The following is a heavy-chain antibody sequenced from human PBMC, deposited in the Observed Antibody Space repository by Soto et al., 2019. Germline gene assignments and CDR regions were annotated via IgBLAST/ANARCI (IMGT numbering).Heavy chain of an antibody. J-gene: IGHJ4*02. V-gene: IGHV4-31*03. Sequence: QVQLQESGPGLVKPSQTLSLTCTVSGGSITSSGYYWSWIRQHPGEGLEWIGFTSNRGSTSYNPSXTXXVTISVDTASNQFSLNLKSVTAADTAVYYCARGGGSTKVDYWGQGTLVTVSP. D-gene: IGHD2-2*01. CDR3: ARGGGSTKVDY. CDR1: GGSITSSGYY. CDR2: TSNRGST.